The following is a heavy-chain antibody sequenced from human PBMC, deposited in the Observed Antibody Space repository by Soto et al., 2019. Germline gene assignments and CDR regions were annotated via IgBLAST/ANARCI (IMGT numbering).Heavy chain of an antibody. CDR1: GYTFTSYG. Sequence: VASVKVSCKASGYTFTSYGISWVRQAPGQGLEWMGRIIPILGIANYAQKFQGRVTITADKSTSTAYMELSSLRSEDTAVYYCARLYCSSTSCYDGMDAFDIWGQGTMVT. D-gene: IGHD2-2*01. V-gene: IGHV1-69*04. J-gene: IGHJ3*02. CDR3: ARLYCSSTSCYDGMDAFDI. CDR2: IIPILGIA.